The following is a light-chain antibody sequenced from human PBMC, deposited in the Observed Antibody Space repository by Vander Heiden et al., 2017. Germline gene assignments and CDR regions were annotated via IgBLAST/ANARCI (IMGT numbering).Light chain of an antibody. CDR2: SDN. J-gene: IGLJ3*02. Sequence: QSVLTQPPSASAPPGQRVTISCSGSSSNIGSNSVSWYQQLPGTAPKLLIYSDNQRPSGVPARFSGSKSGTSASLAISGLQSEDEADYSCATWDDSLNGWVFGGGTKLTVL. CDR1: SSNIGSNS. CDR3: ATWDDSLNGWV. V-gene: IGLV1-44*01.